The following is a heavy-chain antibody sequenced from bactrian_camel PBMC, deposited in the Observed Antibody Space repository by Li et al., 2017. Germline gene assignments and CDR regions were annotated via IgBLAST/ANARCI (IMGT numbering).Heavy chain of an antibody. D-gene: IGHD6*01. CDR1: DRLHDDF. Sequence: QLVESGGGVVQPGGSLRLTCTTADRLHDDFCWGWFRQAPGKEREGVATIDSAGDTNYADSVVGRFTVSRDNVKNILYLQMDKLTPDDTATYYCAADQPESEYGANCQPECEYVHWGHGTQVTVS. CDR2: IDSAGDT. J-gene: IGHJ4*01. CDR3: AADQPESEYGANCQPECEYVH. V-gene: IGHV3S53*01.